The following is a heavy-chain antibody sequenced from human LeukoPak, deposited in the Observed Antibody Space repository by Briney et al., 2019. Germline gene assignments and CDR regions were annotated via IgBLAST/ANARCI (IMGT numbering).Heavy chain of an antibody. D-gene: IGHD5-18*01. CDR3: AVGYSYGLDYMDV. CDR2: ISSSSSYI. Sequence: GGSLRLSCAASGFTFSSYSMNWVRQAPGKGLEWVSSISSSSSYIYYADSVKGRFTISRDNARNSLYLQMNSLRAEDTAVYYCAVGYSYGLDYMDVWGKGTTVTISS. CDR1: GFTFSSYS. J-gene: IGHJ6*03. V-gene: IGHV3-21*01.